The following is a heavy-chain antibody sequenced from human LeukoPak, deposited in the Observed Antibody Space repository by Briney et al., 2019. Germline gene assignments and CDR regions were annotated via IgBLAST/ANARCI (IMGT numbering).Heavy chain of an antibody. D-gene: IGHD3-22*01. V-gene: IGHV4-59*08. J-gene: IGHJ4*02. Sequence: SETLSLTCTVSGGSISSYYWSWIRHPPGKGLEWIGYIYYSGSTNYNPSVKSRVTISADTSKNQFSLKLSSVTAADTAVYYCARRYDSGGYYNQGVFDYWGQGTLVTVSS. CDR1: GGSISSYY. CDR2: IYYSGST. CDR3: ARRYDSGGYYNQGVFDY.